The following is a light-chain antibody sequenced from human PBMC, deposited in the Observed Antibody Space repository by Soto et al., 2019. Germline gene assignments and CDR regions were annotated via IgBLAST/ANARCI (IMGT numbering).Light chain of an antibody. CDR1: SSNIGAGFD. CDR2: GNT. Sequence: QSLLTQPPSVSGAPGQRVILSCTGNSSNIGAGFDVHWYQQVPGSAPTLLIYGNTHRPTGVPDRFSGSKGGTSASLTITGLQADDEADYYCQSYDISLRGNVFGPGTKVTVL. CDR3: QSYDISLRGNV. V-gene: IGLV1-40*01. J-gene: IGLJ1*01.